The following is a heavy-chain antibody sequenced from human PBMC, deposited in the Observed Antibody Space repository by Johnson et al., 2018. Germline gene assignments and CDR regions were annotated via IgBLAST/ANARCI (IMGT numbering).Heavy chain of an antibody. CDR2: IRSKANNYAT. Sequence: VQLQEAGGALVQPGGSLKLSCAASGFTFRGPAMHWVRQASGKGLEWVGRIRSKANNYATAYAASVQGRLTISSDDSNNTAYLQRKSRKTKDTAVYYCTRLPLVSGYYDNEMDGWGQGTTVTVSS. D-gene: IGHD3-3*01. V-gene: IGHV3-73*02. CDR1: GFTFRGPA. J-gene: IGHJ6*02. CDR3: TRLPLVSGYYDNEMDG.